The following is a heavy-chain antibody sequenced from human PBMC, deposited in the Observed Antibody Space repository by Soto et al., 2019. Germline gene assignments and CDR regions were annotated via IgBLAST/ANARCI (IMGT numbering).Heavy chain of an antibody. D-gene: IGHD3-16*01. J-gene: IGHJ4*02. CDR1: GFTFGGHW. CDR2: ITNDGSST. V-gene: IGHV3-74*03. CDR3: ARGGEASFDV. Sequence: GGSLRLSCAASGFTFGGHWMHWVRQAPGKGLLWLSRITNDGSSTTYADSVKGRFTISRDNAKDTLYLQMDSLRAEDTAIYYCARGGEASFDVWGQGNVVTVS.